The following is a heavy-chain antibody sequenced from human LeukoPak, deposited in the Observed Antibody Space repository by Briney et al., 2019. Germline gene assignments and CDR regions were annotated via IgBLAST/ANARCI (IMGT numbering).Heavy chain of an antibody. CDR3: AREHTVTTYNWFDP. V-gene: IGHV4-61*02. CDR2: IYTSGST. CDR1: GGSISSSSYY. D-gene: IGHD4-17*01. Sequence: SETLSLTCTVSGGSISSSSYYWSWIRQPAGKGLEWIGRIYTSGSTNYNPSLKSRVTMSVDTSKNQFSLKLSSVTAADTAVYYCAREHTVTTYNWFDPWGQGTLVTVSS. J-gene: IGHJ5*02.